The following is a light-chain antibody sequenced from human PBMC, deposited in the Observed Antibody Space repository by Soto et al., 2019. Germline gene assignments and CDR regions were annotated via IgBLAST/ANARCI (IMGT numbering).Light chain of an antibody. Sequence: QSALTQPASVSGSPGQSITISCTGTSSDVAIYNYVSWYQQQPGKAPKLMIYHVTNRPSGVSNRFSGSRSGNTASLTIAGLQADDEADYYCSSYTDSSNYVFGTGTQLTVL. CDR2: HVT. J-gene: IGLJ1*01. V-gene: IGLV2-14*03. CDR1: SSDVAIYNY. CDR3: SSYTDSSNYV.